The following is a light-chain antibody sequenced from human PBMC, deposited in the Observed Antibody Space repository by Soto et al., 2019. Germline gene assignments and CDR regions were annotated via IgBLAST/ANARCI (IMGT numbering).Light chain of an antibody. CDR3: AAWDGSLNNVL. CDR1: CSSIGTNT. CDR2: GDN. Sequence: QSVLTQPPSASGTPGQRVTISCSGSCSSIGTNTVNWYRQLPGTAPKLLIYGDNHRPSGVPDRFSGSKSGTSASLAISGLQSEDAADYYCAAWDGSLNNVLFGGGTKLTVL. V-gene: IGLV1-44*01. J-gene: IGLJ2*01.